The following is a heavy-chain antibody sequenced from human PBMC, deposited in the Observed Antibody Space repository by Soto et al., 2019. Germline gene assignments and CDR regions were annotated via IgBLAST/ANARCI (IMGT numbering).Heavy chain of an antibody. CDR2: ISYDGSNK. J-gene: IGHJ3*02. V-gene: IGHV3-30*18. D-gene: IGHD4-17*01. CDR3: AKPSGDYVRGAFDI. Sequence: LRLSCAASGFTFSSYGMHWVRQAPGKGLEWVAVISYDGSNKYYADSVKGRFTISRDNSKNTLYLQMNSLRAEDTAVYYCAKPSGDYVRGAFDIWGQGTMVTVSS. CDR1: GFTFSSYG.